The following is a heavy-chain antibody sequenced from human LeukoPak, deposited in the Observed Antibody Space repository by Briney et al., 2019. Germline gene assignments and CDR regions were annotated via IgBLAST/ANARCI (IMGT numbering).Heavy chain of an antibody. CDR3: AKGSYYDSSGSFYFDY. V-gene: IGHV3-53*01. D-gene: IGHD3-22*01. CDR2: IYSGGST. J-gene: IGHJ4*02. Sequence: HSGGSLRLSCAASGFTVSSNYMSWVRQAPGKGLEWVSVIYSGGSTYYADSVKGRFTISRDNSKNTLYVQVNSLGTEDTAAYYCAKGSYYDSSGSFYFDYWGQGTLVTVSS. CDR1: GFTVSSNY.